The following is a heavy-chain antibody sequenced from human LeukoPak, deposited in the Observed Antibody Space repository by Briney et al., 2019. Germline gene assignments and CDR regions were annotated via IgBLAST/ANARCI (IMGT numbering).Heavy chain of an antibody. CDR3: AKDGSGSYYIFVY. CDR1: GFTFSSYA. CDR2: ISRSGRST. Sequence: GGSLRLSCAASGFTFSSYAMSWARDAPGKGLEWVSAISRSGRSTYYADSVKGRFTISRDNSKNTLYLQMNSLRAEDTAVYYCAKDGSGSYYIFVYWGQGTLVTVSS. J-gene: IGHJ4*02. V-gene: IGHV3-23*01. D-gene: IGHD1-26*01.